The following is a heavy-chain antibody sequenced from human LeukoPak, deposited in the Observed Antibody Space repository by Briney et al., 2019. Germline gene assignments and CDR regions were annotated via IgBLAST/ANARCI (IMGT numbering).Heavy chain of an antibody. CDR1: GGSISSGGYY. Sequence: SETLSLTCTVSGGSISSGGYYWSWIRQHPGEGLEWIGYIYYSGSTYYNPSLKSRVTISVDTSKNQFSLKLSSVTAADTAVYYCARDRGDSSRGWYFYYYGMDVWGQGTTVTVSS. CDR2: IYYSGST. V-gene: IGHV4-31*03. J-gene: IGHJ6*02. CDR3: ARDRGDSSRGWYFYYYGMDV. D-gene: IGHD6-19*01.